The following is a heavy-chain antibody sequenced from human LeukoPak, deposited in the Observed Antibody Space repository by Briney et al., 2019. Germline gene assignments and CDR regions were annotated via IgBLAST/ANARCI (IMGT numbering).Heavy chain of an antibody. CDR1: GGSFSGYY. CDR3: ARDQGSGSYGDAFDI. J-gene: IGHJ3*02. D-gene: IGHD1-26*01. CDR2: INHSGST. V-gene: IGHV4-34*01. Sequence: SETLSLTCAVYGGSFSGYYWSWIRQPPGKGLEWIGEINHSGSTNYNPSLKSRVTISVDKSKNQFSLELSSVTAADTAVYYCARDQGSGSYGDAFDIWGQGTMVTVSS.